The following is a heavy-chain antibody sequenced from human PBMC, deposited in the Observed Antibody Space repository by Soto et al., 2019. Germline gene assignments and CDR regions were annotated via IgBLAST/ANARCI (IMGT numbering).Heavy chain of an antibody. J-gene: IGHJ4*02. D-gene: IGHD4-17*01. CDR2: ISGSGGST. V-gene: IGHV3-23*01. Sequence: EVQLLESGGGLVQPGGSLRLSCAASGFTFSSYAMSWVRQAPGKGREWVSAISGSGGSTYYADSVKGRFTISRDNSKNTLYLQMNSLRAEDTAVYYCAKSNYGDYVRDFDYWGQGTMVTVS. CDR3: AKSNYGDYVRDFDY. CDR1: GFTFSSYA.